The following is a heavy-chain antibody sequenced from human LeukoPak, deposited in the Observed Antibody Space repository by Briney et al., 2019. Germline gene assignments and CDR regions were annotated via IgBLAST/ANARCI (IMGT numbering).Heavy chain of an antibody. J-gene: IGHJ4*02. V-gene: IGHV3-30*02. D-gene: IGHD4-17*01. CDR1: GFTFSSYG. CDR2: IRYDGSNK. CDR3: ASNRLSDYGDISDY. Sequence: GGSLRLSCAASGFTFSSYGMHWVRQAPGKGLEWVAFIRYDGSNKYYADSVKGRFTISRDNSKNTLYLQMNSLRAEDTAVYYCASNRLSDYGDISDYWGQGTLVTVSS.